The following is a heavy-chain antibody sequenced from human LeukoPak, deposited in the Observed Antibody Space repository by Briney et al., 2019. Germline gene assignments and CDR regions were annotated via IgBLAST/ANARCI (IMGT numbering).Heavy chain of an antibody. Sequence: ASVKVSCKASGYTFTGYYMHWVRQAPGQGLDWMGWINPNSGGTNYAQKFQGRVTMTRDTSISTAYMELSRLRSDDTAVYYCARSLVPYSSGWARGNDYWGQGTLVTVSS. D-gene: IGHD6-19*01. CDR3: ARSLVPYSSGWARGNDY. CDR1: GYTFTGYY. V-gene: IGHV1-2*02. CDR2: INPNSGGT. J-gene: IGHJ4*02.